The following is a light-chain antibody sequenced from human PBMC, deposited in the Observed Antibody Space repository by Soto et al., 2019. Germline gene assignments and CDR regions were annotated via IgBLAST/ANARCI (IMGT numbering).Light chain of an antibody. Sequence: EIVMTQSPLSLSATPGQPASISCKSSQSLLHSNGKTYLYWYVQKSGQPPKLLIYEVSNRFSGVSERFSGSGAGTDFTLKNSRVEAEDVGVYYCMQALQTPPGFGQGTRLEIK. J-gene: IGKJ5*01. CDR1: QSLLHSNGKTY. CDR2: EVS. V-gene: IGKV2D-29*01. CDR3: MQALQTPPG.